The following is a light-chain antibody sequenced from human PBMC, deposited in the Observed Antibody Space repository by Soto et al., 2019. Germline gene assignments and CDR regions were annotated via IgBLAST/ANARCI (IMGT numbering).Light chain of an antibody. CDR3: QQYGSSPTSMYT. J-gene: IGKJ2*01. V-gene: IGKV3-20*01. CDR1: QSVSSSY. Sequence: EIVLTQSPGTLSLSPGERATLSCRASQSVSSSYLAWYQQKPGQAPRLLIYGASSRATGIPDRFSGSGSGTDFTLTISSLEPEDFAVYYCQQYGSSPTSMYTFGQGTKLEIK. CDR2: GAS.